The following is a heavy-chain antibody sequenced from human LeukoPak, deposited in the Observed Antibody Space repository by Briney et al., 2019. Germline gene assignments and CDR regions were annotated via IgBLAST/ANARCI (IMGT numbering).Heavy chain of an antibody. CDR1: GFTFSDYY. V-gene: IGHV3-11*04. CDR2: ISGSGSTI. J-gene: IGHJ4*02. Sequence: GGSLRLSCAASGFTFSDYYMSWVRQAPGKGLDWVSYISGSGSTIYYADSVKGRFTISRDNAKNSLFLQMNSLRAEDSAVYYCARVGPTHFDYWGQGALVTVSS. D-gene: IGHD3-16*01. CDR3: ARVGPTHFDY.